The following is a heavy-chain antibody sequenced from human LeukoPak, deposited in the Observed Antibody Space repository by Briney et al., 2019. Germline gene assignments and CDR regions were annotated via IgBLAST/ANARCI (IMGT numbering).Heavy chain of an antibody. V-gene: IGHV6-1*01. D-gene: IGHD3-16*02. Sequence: SQTLSLTCAISGYSVSSNFAAWNWIRQSPSRGLECLGRTYYRAKWYNDYAMSVKSRIIINPDTSKNQFSLQLNSVTPEDTAVYYCARALSMSAGKFDPWGQGTLVTVSP. CDR1: GYSVSSNFAA. J-gene: IGHJ5*02. CDR3: ARALSMSAGKFDP. CDR2: TYYRAKWYN.